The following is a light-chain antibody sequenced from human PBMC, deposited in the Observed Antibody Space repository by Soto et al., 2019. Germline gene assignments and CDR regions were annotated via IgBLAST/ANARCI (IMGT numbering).Light chain of an antibody. Sequence: QSAPTQLASVPGSPGQSITISCTGTSSDVGCYNYVSWSQQHPGKAPQLMIYEVSKRPSGVSNRFSGSKSGNTASLTISGLQAEDEADYYCSSYTSSSTYVFGTGTKVTVL. CDR1: SSDVGCYNY. V-gene: IGLV2-14*01. CDR3: SSYTSSSTYV. CDR2: EVS. J-gene: IGLJ1*01.